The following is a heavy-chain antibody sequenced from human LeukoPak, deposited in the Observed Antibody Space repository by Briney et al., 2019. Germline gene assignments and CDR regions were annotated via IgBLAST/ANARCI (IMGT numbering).Heavy chain of an antibody. CDR1: GGSISSYY. J-gene: IGHJ4*02. CDR3: ARYGDYVFDL. CDR2: IYYSGST. D-gene: IGHD4-17*01. V-gene: IGHV4-59*01. Sequence: SETLSLTCTVSGGSISSYYWSWIRQPPGKGLEWIGYIYYSGSTIYNPSLKSRVTISVDTSKNQFSLKLSSVTAADTAVYCCARYGDYVFDLWGQGTLVTVSS.